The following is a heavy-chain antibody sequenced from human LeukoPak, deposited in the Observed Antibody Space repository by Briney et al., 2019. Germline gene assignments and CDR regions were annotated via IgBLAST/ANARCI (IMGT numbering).Heavy chain of an antibody. J-gene: IGHJ4*02. CDR3: TRDDRKIAAAGTRRFDY. CDR1: GFTFGDYA. CDR2: IRSKAYGGTT. Sequence: PGGSLRLSCTASGFTFGDYAMSWFRQAPGKGLEWVGFIRSKAYGGTTEYAASVKGRFTISRDDSKSIAYLQMNSLKTEDTAVYYCTRDDRKIAAAGTRRFDYWGQGTLVTVSS. V-gene: IGHV3-49*03. D-gene: IGHD6-13*01.